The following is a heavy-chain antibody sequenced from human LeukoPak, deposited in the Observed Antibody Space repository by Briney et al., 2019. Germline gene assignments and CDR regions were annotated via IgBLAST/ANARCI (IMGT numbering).Heavy chain of an antibody. Sequence: SETLSLTCTVSGGSMSPYYWSWIRQTPGKGLEWIGYTFTSGGTNYNPSLKSRVTISVDTSKNQFSLKLSSVTAADTAVYYCARHRRGVLNWFDPWGQGTLVTVSS. D-gene: IGHD3-10*01. CDR3: ARHRRGVLNWFDP. CDR2: TFTSGGT. J-gene: IGHJ5*02. V-gene: IGHV4-4*09. CDR1: GGSMSPYY.